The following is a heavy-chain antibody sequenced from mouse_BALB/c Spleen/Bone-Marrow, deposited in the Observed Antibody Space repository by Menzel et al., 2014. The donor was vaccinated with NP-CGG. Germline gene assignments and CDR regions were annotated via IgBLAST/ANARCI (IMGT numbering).Heavy chain of an antibody. CDR3: ARGGLDFDY. V-gene: IGHV3-1*02. D-gene: IGHD3-3*01. J-gene: IGHJ2*01. CDR1: GYSITSGYT. CDR2: IHYSGGA. Sequence: EVQLQQSGPDLVRPSQSLSLTCTVTGYSITSGYTWHWIRQSPGNKLEWMGDIHYSGGANYNPSLKSRISITRDTSKNHFFLQLNSVTTEDTATYYCARGGLDFDYWGQGATLTVSS.